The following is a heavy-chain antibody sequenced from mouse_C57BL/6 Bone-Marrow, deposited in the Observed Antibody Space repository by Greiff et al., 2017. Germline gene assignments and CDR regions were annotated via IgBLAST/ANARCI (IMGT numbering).Heavy chain of an antibody. CDR3: ARYYGRFDY. V-gene: IGHV1-26*01. CDR1: GYTFTDYY. D-gene: IGHD1-1*01. Sequence: EVQLQQSGPELVKPGASVKISCKASGYTFTDYYMNWVKQSHGKSLEWIGDINPNNGGTSYNQKFKGKATLTVDKSSSTAYMELRSLTSEDSAVYYCARYYGRFDYWGQGTTLTVSS. J-gene: IGHJ2*01. CDR2: INPNNGGT.